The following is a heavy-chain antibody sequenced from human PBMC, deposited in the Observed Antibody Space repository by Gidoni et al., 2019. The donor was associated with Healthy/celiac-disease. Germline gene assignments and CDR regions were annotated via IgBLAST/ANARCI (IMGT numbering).Heavy chain of an antibody. D-gene: IGHD5-12*01. J-gene: IGHJ4*02. CDR1: GFTFRCYG. CDR2: ISYDGSNK. CDR3: AKEAYSGYDLVWFDY. V-gene: IGHV3-30*18. Sequence: QVQLVESGGGVVQPGGSLRLSCPASGFTFRCYGRHWVRPAPGKGLEWVAVISYDGSNKYYADSVKGRFTISRDNSKNTLYLQMNSLRAEDTAVYYCAKEAYSGYDLVWFDYWGQGTLVTVSS.